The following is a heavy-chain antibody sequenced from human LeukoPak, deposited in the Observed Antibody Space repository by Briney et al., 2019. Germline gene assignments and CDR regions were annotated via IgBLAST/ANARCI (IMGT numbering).Heavy chain of an antibody. J-gene: IGHJ6*02. D-gene: IGHD3-3*01. Sequence: ASVKVSCKASGYTLTSYGISWVRQAPGQGLEWMGWISAYNGNTNYAQKLQGRVTMTTDTSTSTAYMELRSLRSDDTAVYYCARVGGLFGDYGMDVWGQGTTVTVSS. CDR3: ARVGGLFGDYGMDV. V-gene: IGHV1-18*01. CDR2: ISAYNGNT. CDR1: GYTLTSYG.